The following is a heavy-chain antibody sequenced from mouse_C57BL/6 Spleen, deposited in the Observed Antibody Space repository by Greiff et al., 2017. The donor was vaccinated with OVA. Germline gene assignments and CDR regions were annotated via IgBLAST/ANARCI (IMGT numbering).Heavy chain of an antibody. CDR3: ARSKATVGEGFAY. J-gene: IGHJ3*01. Sequence: QVQLQQSGAELVKPGASVKISCKASGYAFSSYWMNWVKQRPGKGLEWIGQIYPGDGDTNYNGKFKGKATLTADKSSSTAYMQLSSLTSEDSAVYFCARSKATVGEGFAYWGQGTLVTVSA. CDR1: GYAFSSYW. D-gene: IGHD1-1*01. CDR2: IYPGDGDT. V-gene: IGHV1-80*01.